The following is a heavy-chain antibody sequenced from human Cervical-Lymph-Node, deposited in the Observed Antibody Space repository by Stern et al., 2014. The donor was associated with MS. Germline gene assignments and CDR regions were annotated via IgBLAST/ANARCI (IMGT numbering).Heavy chain of an antibody. CDR2: AIPTLGST. Sequence: VQLLESGAEVKKPGSSVNVSCTASGGRFTSYAISWVRQGPGPGLEWLGGAIPTLGSTNYAQKFQGRLTITADKSSNIAYMELRSLTTEDTAIYYCVERDAWFDPWGPGTLVTVSS. CDR3: VERDAWFDP. V-gene: IGHV1-69*06. D-gene: IGHD1-1*01. CDR1: GGRFTSYA. J-gene: IGHJ5*02.